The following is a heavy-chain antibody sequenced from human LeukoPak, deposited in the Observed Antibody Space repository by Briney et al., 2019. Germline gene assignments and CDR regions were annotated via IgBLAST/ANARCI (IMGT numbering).Heavy chain of an antibody. CDR2: ISSDESNK. CDR3: AKGHSSGWYSIEF. V-gene: IGHV3-30*18. D-gene: IGHD6-19*01. Sequence: PGGSLRLSCIDSGVTFSRYWMSWVRQAPGKGLEWVAVISSDESNKYYADFVKGRFTISRDNSKNTLYLQMNSVRAEDTAVYYCAKGHSSGWYSIEFWGQGTLVTVSS. CDR1: GVTFSRYW. J-gene: IGHJ4*02.